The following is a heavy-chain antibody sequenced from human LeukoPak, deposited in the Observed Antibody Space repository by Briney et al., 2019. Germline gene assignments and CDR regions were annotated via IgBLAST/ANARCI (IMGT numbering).Heavy chain of an antibody. J-gene: IGHJ4*02. CDR1: GGSISSYY. V-gene: IGHV4-59*01. CDR2: IYYSGST. D-gene: IGHD1-7*01. CDR3: ARARWNYGISLDY. Sequence: SETLSLTCTVSGGSISSYYWSWIRQPPGKGLEWIGYIYYSGSTNYNPSPKSRVTISVDTSKNQFSLKLSSVTAADTAVYYCARARWNYGISLDYWGQGTLVTVSS.